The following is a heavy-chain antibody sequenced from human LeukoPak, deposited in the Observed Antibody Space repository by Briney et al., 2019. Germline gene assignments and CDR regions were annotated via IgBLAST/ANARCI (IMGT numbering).Heavy chain of an antibody. V-gene: IGHV1-69*06. CDR2: IIPIFGTA. J-gene: IGHJ6*03. Sequence: GASVKVSCKASGGTFSSYAISWVRQATGQGLEWMGGIIPIFGTANYAQKFQGRVTITADKSTSTAYMELSSLRSEDTAVYYCVRGVGSGTSINYYYMDVWGKGTTVTVSS. D-gene: IGHD3-10*01. CDR3: VRGVGSGTSINYYYMDV. CDR1: GGTFSSYA.